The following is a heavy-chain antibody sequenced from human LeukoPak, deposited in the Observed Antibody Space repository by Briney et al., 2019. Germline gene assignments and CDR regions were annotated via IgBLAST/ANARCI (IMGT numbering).Heavy chain of an antibody. CDR2: LSTDSDDT. Sequence: ASVKVSCKVFGYTFTSHDINWVRQAPGQGLEWMGWLSTDSDDTGYAQKFQGRVSMTRDNSIATAYIEVRGLKSDDTTVYHCARRGAAAETSGFDHWGRGTLVIVSA. D-gene: IGHD6-13*01. J-gene: IGHJ4*02. CDR3: ARRGAAAETSGFDH. CDR1: GYTFTSHD. V-gene: IGHV1-8*01.